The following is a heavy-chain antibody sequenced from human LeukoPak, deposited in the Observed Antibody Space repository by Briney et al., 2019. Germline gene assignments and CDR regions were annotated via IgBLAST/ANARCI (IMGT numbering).Heavy chain of an antibody. J-gene: IGHJ6*04. CDR3: ARVSGYDTYGMDV. CDR2: IIPIFGTA. D-gene: IGHD5-12*01. CDR1: GGAFSSYA. Sequence: SVKVSCKASGGAFSSYAISWVRQAPGQGLEWMGGIIPIFGTANCAQKFQGRVTITADESTSTAYMELSSLRSEDTAVYYCARVSGYDTYGMDVWGKGTTVTVSS. V-gene: IGHV1-69*01.